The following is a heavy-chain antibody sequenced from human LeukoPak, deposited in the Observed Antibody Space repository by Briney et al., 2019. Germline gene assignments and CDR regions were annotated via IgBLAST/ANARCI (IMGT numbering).Heavy chain of an antibody. Sequence: GGSLRLSCAASGFTFSNYAMSWVRQAPGKGLESVSGISGSGGSTYYADSVKGRLTISRDNSKYTLYLQMDSLRAEDTAVYYCAKVGIRISLIVVVFTTADDWYFDLWGRGNLVTVSS. J-gene: IGHJ2*01. CDR1: GFTFSNYA. CDR2: ISGSGGST. V-gene: IGHV3-23*01. CDR3: AKVGIRISLIVVVFTTADDWYFDL. D-gene: IGHD3-22*01.